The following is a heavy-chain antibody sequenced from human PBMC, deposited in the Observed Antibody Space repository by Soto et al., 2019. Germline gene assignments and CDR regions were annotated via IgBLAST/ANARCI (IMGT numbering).Heavy chain of an antibody. J-gene: IGHJ4*02. CDR1: GGTFSSYT. D-gene: IGHD6-19*01. CDR3: ARAGAYSSGWYVFNY. V-gene: IGHV1-69*02. CDR2: IIPILGIA. Sequence: QVQLVQSGAEVKKPGSSVKVSCKASGGTFSSYTISWVRQAPGQGLEWMGRIIPILGIANYAQKFQGRVTITADKSTSTADMELSSLRSEDTAVYYCARAGAYSSGWYVFNYWGQGTLVTVSS.